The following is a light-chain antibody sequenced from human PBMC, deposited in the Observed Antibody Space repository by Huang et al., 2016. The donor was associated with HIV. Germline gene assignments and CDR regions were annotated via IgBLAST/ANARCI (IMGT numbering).Light chain of an antibody. Sequence: DIVMTQSPLSLPVTPGEPASISCRSSQSLLHNNGYIDLDWYLQKPGQSPQLLIYLGSNRASGVPDRFSGSGSGTDFTLKISRVESEDVGVYYCMQSLQTPFTFGQGTKLEIK. CDR1: QSLLHNNGYID. CDR2: LGS. V-gene: IGKV2-28*01. J-gene: IGKJ2*01. CDR3: MQSLQTPFT.